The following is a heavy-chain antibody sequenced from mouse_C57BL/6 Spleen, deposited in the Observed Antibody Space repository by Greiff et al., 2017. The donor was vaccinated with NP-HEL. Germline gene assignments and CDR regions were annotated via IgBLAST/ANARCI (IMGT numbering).Heavy chain of an antibody. Sequence: QVQLQQSGAELVRPGTSVKVSCKASGYAFTNYLIEWVKQRPGQGLEWIGVINPGSGGTNYNEKFKGKATLTADKSSSTAYMQLSSLTSEDSAVYFCARSRILYAMDYWGQGTSVTVSS. J-gene: IGHJ4*01. V-gene: IGHV1-54*01. CDR2: INPGSGGT. CDR1: GYAFTNYL. CDR3: ARSRILYAMDY.